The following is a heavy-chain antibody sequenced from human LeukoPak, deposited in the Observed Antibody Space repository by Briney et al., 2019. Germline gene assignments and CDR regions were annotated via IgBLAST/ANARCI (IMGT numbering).Heavy chain of an antibody. J-gene: IGHJ4*02. D-gene: IGHD3-22*01. CDR1: GFTFGDYA. V-gene: IGHV3-49*04. CDR2: IRSKAYGGTT. CDR3: AKDAHNYYDSSGYYDY. Sequence: GGSLRLSCTASGFTFGDYAMSWVRQAPGKGLEWVGFIRSKAYGGTTEYAASVKGRFTISRDDSKSIAYLQMNSLKTEDTAVYYCAKDAHNYYDSSGYYDYWGQGTLVTVSS.